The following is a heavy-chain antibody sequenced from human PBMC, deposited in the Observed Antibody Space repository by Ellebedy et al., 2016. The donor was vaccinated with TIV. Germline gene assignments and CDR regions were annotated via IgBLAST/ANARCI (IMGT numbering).Heavy chain of an antibody. D-gene: IGHD5-18*01. CDR1: GYTFTSYG. V-gene: IGHV1-69*13. J-gene: IGHJ4*02. CDR2: IIPIFGTA. Sequence: SVKVSCXASGYTFTSYGISWVRQAPGQGLEWMGGIIPIFGTANYAQKFQGRVTITADESTSTAYMELSSLRSEDTAVYYCARDRIGYSYGGFDYWGQGTLVTVSS. CDR3: ARDRIGYSYGGFDY.